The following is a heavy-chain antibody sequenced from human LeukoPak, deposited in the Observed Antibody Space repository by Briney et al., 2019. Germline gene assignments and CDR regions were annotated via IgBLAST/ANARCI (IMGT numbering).Heavy chain of an antibody. CDR3: ANAGGDSRPHDY. CDR1: GLTFSDYA. D-gene: IGHD2-21*02. CDR2: ISGSGYIT. Sequence: TGGSLRLSCAASGLTFSDYAMSWFRQAPGKGPEWVSAISGSGYITSYADAVKGRFSISRDNSKNTLSLQMNSLRAEDTAVYYCANAGGDSRPHDYWGQGTLVSVSS. J-gene: IGHJ4*02. V-gene: IGHV3-23*01.